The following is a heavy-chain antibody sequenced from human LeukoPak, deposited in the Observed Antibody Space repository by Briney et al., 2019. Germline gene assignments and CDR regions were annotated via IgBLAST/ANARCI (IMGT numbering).Heavy chain of an antibody. D-gene: IGHD3-10*01. V-gene: IGHV4-31*03. Sequence: SQTLSLTCTVSGGSISSGNYYWSWIRQPPGKGLEWIGYIHYSGSTYYNPSLKSRVTISVDTSKNQFSLKLSSVTAADTAVYYCARGVRGVNNFDLWGRGTLVTVSS. CDR3: ARGVRGVNNFDL. J-gene: IGHJ2*01. CDR1: GGSISSGNYY. CDR2: IHYSGST.